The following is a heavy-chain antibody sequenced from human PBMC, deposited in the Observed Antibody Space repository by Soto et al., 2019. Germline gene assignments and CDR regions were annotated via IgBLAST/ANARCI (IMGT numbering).Heavy chain of an antibody. CDR3: AKGNFLYYYDYMDV. J-gene: IGHJ6*03. CDR2: ISWNSGSI. D-gene: IGHD1-1*01. Sequence: EVQLVESGGGLVQPGRSLRLSCAASGFTFDDYAMHWVRQAPGKGLEWVSGISWNSGSIGYADSVKGRFTISRDNATNYLYLQMNSLRAEDTALYYCAKGNFLYYYDYMDVWGKGTTVTVSS. V-gene: IGHV3-9*01. CDR1: GFTFDDYA.